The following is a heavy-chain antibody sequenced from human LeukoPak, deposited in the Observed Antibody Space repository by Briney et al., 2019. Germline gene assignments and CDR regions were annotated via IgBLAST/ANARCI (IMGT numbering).Heavy chain of an antibody. CDR3: ARGLGVPYYDSSGYYADY. D-gene: IGHD3-22*01. CDR2: ISTYNGNT. Sequence: GASVKVSCKASGYTFTSYSLTWVRQAPGQGLEWMGWISTYNGNTNYAQKVQGRVTMTTDTSTSTAYMELRSLRSDDTAVYYCARGLGVPYYDSSGYYADYWGQGTVVTVSS. J-gene: IGHJ4*02. V-gene: IGHV1-18*01. CDR1: GYTFTSYS.